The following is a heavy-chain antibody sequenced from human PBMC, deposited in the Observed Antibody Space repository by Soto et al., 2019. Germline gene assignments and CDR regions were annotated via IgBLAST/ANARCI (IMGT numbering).Heavy chain of an antibody. CDR2: IYYSGST. D-gene: IGHD3-22*01. CDR3: ARDLYYYDSSGYYPYYYYYGMDV. Sequence: SETLSLTCTVSGGSISSGGYYWSWIRQHPGKGLEWIGYIYYSGSTYYNPSLKSRVTISVDTSKNQFSLKLSSVTAADTAVYYCARDLYYYDSSGYYPYYYYYGMDVWGQGTTVTVSS. V-gene: IGHV4-31*03. CDR1: GGSISSGGYY. J-gene: IGHJ6*02.